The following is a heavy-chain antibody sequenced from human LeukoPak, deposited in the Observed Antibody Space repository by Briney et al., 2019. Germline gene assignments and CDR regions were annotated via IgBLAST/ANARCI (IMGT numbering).Heavy chain of an antibody. V-gene: IGHV3-30*18. CDR3: AKGTDYFDY. CDR2: ISYDGSNK. CDR1: GFTFSSYG. Sequence: GGSLRLSCAASGFTFSSYGMHWVRQAQGKGLEWVAVISYDGSNKYYADSVKGRFTISRDNSKNTLYLQMNSLRAEDTAVYYCAKGTDYFDYWGQGTLVTVSS. J-gene: IGHJ4*02.